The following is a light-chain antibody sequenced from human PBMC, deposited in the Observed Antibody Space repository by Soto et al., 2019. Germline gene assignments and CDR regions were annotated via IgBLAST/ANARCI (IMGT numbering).Light chain of an antibody. V-gene: IGKV1-39*01. CDR3: QQSYSTPPT. CDR2: AAS. J-gene: IGKJ2*01. CDR1: QSISRY. Sequence: DIHMTQSPSSLSASVGDRVTITCRASQSISRYVNWYQQKSGQAPKLLIYAASSLRSGVPSRFSGTGSGTDFTLTISSLQPEDFASYDGQQSYSTPPTFGQGTKLVI.